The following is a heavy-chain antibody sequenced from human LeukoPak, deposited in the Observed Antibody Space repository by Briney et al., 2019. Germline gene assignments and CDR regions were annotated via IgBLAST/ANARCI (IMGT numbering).Heavy chain of an antibody. CDR2: IYYSGTT. Sequence: SSETLSLTCAVSGHSISSGYYWGWIRQAPGKGLEWIGSIYYSGTTYYNPSLKSRVTISVDTSKNQFSLKLSSVTAADTAIYYCARPSSGHYKVFAYWGQGTLGTVSS. CDR1: GHSISSGYY. D-gene: IGHD3-22*01. V-gene: IGHV4-38-2*01. J-gene: IGHJ4*02. CDR3: ARPSSGHYKVFAY.